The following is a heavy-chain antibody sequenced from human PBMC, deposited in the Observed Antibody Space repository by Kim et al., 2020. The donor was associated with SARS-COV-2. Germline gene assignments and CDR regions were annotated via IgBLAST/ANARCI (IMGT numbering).Heavy chain of an antibody. V-gene: IGHV3-7*05. D-gene: IGHD2-8*02. CDR3: GVVY. CDR1: GFPFRNLW. Sequence: GGSLRLSCAASGFPFRNLWMSWVRQAPGKGLEWVANIKEDGSETYYIDSVKGRFTISRDNAKNSLSLQMNNLRVEDTAVYNCGVVYWGKGVMVTGTS. CDR2: IKEDGSET. J-gene: IGHJ4*02.